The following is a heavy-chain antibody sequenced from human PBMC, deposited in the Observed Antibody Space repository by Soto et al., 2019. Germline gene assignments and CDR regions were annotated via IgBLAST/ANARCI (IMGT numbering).Heavy chain of an antibody. J-gene: IGHJ4*02. CDR1: GFTFSSYW. Sequence: GGSLRLSCAASGFTFSSYWMSWVRQAPGKGLEWVASIKEDGAEKYYVDSVEGRFTISRDDSKNTLYLHMSSLRAEDTAIYYCAKRQSFDFWSGYLPFFDYWGQGTPVTVSS. CDR3: AKRQSFDFWSGYLPFFDY. CDR2: IKEDGAEK. D-gene: IGHD3-3*01. V-gene: IGHV3-7*03.